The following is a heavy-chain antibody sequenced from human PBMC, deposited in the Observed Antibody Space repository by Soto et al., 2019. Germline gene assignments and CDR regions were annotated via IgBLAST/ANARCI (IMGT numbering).Heavy chain of an antibody. Sequence: QVQLVESGGGVVQPGRSLRLSCAASGFTFSNYGIHWVRQAPGKGLEWVAVISLDGSDKYYADSVKGRFTISRDNSKNTLYLQMNSRRTEDAAVYYCAKGASGTSGDGMDVWGQWTTVTVSS. J-gene: IGHJ6*02. V-gene: IGHV3-30*18. CDR1: GFTFSNYG. D-gene: IGHD1-1*01. CDR3: AKGASGTSGDGMDV. CDR2: ISLDGSDK.